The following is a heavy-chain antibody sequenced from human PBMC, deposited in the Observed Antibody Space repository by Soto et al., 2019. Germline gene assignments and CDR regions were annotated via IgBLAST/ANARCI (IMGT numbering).Heavy chain of an antibody. V-gene: IGHV4-4*02. CDR3: ARDRLWYYYYYMDV. J-gene: IGHJ6*03. CDR2: IYHSGST. Sequence: PSETLSLTCAVSSGSISSSNWWSWVRQPPGKGLEWIGEIYHSGSTNYNPSLKSRVTISVDKSKNQFPLKLSSVTAADTAVYYCARDRLWYYYYYMDVWGKGTTVTVSS. CDR1: SGSISSSNW.